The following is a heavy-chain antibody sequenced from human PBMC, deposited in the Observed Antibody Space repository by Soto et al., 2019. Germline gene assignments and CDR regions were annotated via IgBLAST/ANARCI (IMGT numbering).Heavy chain of an antibody. CDR3: ARHAYNFITFDS. D-gene: IGHD1-1*01. CDR1: GFTFSSYA. V-gene: IGHV3-7*01. J-gene: IGHJ4*02. CDR2: IKHLESEK. Sequence: GGSLRLSCAASGFTFSSYAMSWVRQAPGKGLEWVANIKHLESEKFYVGSVRGRFTISRDNAKNSVYLQMDSLRAEDTAVYYCARHAYNFITFDSWGQGTLVTVSS.